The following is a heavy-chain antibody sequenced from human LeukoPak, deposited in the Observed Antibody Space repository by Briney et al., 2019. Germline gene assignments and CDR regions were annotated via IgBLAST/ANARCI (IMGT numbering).Heavy chain of an antibody. CDR3: ARHIDYGGNSGTGAFDI. CDR1: GFIFRSCA. V-gene: IGHV3-30*14. CDR2: ISYDGSNK. D-gene: IGHD4-23*01. J-gene: IGHJ3*02. Sequence: PGGSLRLSCAASGFIFRSCALHWVRQAPGKGLEWVAVISYDGSNKYYADSVKGRFTISRDNSKNTLYLQMNSLRAEDTAVYYCARHIDYGGNSGTGAFDIWGQGTMVTVSS.